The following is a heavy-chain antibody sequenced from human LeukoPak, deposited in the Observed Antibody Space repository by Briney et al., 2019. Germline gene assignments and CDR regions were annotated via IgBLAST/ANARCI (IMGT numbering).Heavy chain of an antibody. J-gene: IGHJ4*02. V-gene: IGHV3-64*01. CDR2: ISSNGGST. CDR1: GFTFSSYA. Sequence: GGSLRLSCAASGFTFSSYAMHWVRQAPGKGLEYVSAISSNGGSTYYANSVKGRFTISRDNSKNTLYLQMGSLRAEDMAVYYCARPDFWSGYYDYXGQGTLVTVS. D-gene: IGHD3-3*01. CDR3: ARPDFWSGYYDY.